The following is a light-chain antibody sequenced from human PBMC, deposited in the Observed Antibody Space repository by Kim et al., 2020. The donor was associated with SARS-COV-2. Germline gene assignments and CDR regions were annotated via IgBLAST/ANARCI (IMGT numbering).Light chain of an antibody. Sequence: ETVLTQSPVTLSLSPGDRATLSCRASQSVDSFLAWYQQKPGQAPRLLIYDASNRATGIPARFSGSGSGTDFTLTISSLEPEDFAVYFCQQRLNWPLTFGGGTKVEI. CDR2: DAS. J-gene: IGKJ4*01. CDR3: QQRLNWPLT. V-gene: IGKV3-11*01. CDR1: QSVDSF.